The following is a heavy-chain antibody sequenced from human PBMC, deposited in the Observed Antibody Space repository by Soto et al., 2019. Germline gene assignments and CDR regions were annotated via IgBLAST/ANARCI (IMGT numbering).Heavy chain of an antibody. D-gene: IGHD3-22*01. CDR2: IKQDGSEK. J-gene: IGHJ4*02. Sequence: EVQLVESGGGLVQPGGSLRLSCAASGFTLSNYWMSWVRQAPGKGLEWVANIKQDGSEKYYADSVKGRFTISRDNAKNSLYLQMNSLRAEDTAVYYCAREGRDSSGIGNYWGQGTLVTVSS. CDR3: AREGRDSSGIGNY. CDR1: GFTLSNYW. V-gene: IGHV3-7*04.